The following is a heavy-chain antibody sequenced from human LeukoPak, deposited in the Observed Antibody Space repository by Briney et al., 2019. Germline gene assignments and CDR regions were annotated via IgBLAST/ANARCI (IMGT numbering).Heavy chain of an antibody. J-gene: IGHJ4*02. CDR2: IYHSGST. D-gene: IGHD2-15*01. CDR3: ARDLPYCSGGSCYLNDYFDY. V-gene: IGHV4-38-2*02. Sequence: PSETLSLTCTVSGYSISSGYYWGWIRQPPGKGLEWIGSIYHSGSTYYNPSLKSRVTISVDTSKNQFSLKLSSVTAADTAVYYCARDLPYCSGGSCYLNDYFDYWGQGTLVTVSS. CDR1: GYSISSGYY.